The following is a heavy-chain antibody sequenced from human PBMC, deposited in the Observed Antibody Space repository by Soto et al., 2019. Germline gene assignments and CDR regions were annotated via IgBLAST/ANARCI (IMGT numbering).Heavy chain of an antibody. J-gene: IGHJ4*02. Sequence: EVQVVESGGGLVQPGGSLRLSCAASGFTFSSYSMNWVRQAPGKGLEWVSYISSSSSTKFYADSVKGRFTISRDNARNSLYLPMNRLRAEETAVYYCARDIDGGGQGTLVTVSS. V-gene: IGHV3-48*01. CDR2: ISSSSSTK. D-gene: IGHD2-15*01. CDR1: GFTFSSYS. CDR3: ARDIDG.